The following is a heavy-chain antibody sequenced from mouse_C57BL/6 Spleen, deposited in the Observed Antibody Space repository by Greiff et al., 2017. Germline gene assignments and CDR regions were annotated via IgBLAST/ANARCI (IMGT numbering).Heavy chain of an antibody. Sequence: QVQLQQPGAELVKPGASVKMSCKASGYTFTSYWITWVKQRPGQGLEWIGDIYPGSGSTNYNEKFKSKATLTVDTSSSTAYMQLSSLTSEDSAVYYCARGWGNYAENAMDYWGQGTSVTVSS. CDR2: IYPGSGST. D-gene: IGHD2-1*01. V-gene: IGHV1-55*01. CDR3: ARGWGNYAENAMDY. CDR1: GYTFTSYW. J-gene: IGHJ4*01.